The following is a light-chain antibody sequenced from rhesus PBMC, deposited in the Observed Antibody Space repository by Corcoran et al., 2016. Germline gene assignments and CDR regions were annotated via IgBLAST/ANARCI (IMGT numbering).Light chain of an antibody. V-gene: IGKV1-22*01. CDR1: QSISSW. Sequence: DIQMTQSPSSLSASVGDTVTITCRASQSISSWLAWYQQKPGKAPKLRIYKASTLQSGVPSRFSGSGSGTDFTLSISSLQSEDFATYYCQQYSSSPPTFGQGTKVEIK. CDR2: KAS. CDR3: QQYSSSPPT. J-gene: IGKJ1*01.